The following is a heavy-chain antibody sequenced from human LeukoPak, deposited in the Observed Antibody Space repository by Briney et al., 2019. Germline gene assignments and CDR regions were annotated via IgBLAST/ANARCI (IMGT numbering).Heavy chain of an antibody. D-gene: IGHD3-10*01. CDR1: GHTFTTYY. J-gene: IGHJ4*02. CDR3: ARASNYGSGNYHLDY. CDR2: INPNGGST. V-gene: IGHV1-46*01. Sequence: ASVKVSCKASGHTFTTYYMHWVRQAPGQGLEWMGTINPNGGSTSYAQNRVTMTRDTSTSTFYMELSSLKSEDTAVYYCARASNYGSGNYHLDYWGQGTLVTVSS.